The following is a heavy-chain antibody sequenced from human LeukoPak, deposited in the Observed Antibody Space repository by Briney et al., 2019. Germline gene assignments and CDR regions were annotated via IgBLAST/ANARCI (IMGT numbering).Heavy chain of an antibody. J-gene: IGHJ4*02. CDR1: GGSISSYY. V-gene: IGHV4-59*08. CDR2: IYYSGST. Sequence: SETLSLTCTVSGGSISSYYWSWIRQPPGKGPEWIGYIYYSGSTNYSPSLKSRVTISVDTSKNQFSLKLSSVTAADTAVYYCARPAPYYFDYWGQGTLVTVSS. CDR3: ARPAPYYFDY.